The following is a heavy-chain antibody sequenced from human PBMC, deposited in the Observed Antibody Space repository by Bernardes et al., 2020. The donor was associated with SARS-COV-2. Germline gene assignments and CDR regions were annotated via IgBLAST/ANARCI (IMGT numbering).Heavy chain of an antibody. D-gene: IGHD3-22*01. V-gene: IGHV3-23*01. Sequence: GGSLRLSCAASGFTFSSYAMSWVRQAPGKGLEWVSAISGSGGSTYYADSVKGRFTISRDNSKNTLYLQMNSLRAEDTAVYYCAKQYYYDSSGYSDYWGQGTLVTVSS. CDR1: GFTFSSYA. CDR3: AKQYYYDSSGYSDY. J-gene: IGHJ4*02. CDR2: ISGSGGST.